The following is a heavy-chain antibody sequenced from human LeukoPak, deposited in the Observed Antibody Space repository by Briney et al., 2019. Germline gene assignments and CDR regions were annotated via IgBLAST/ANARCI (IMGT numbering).Heavy chain of an antibody. Sequence: SETLSLTCTVSGGSISSYYWSWIRQPPGKGLEWVGYIYYSGSTDYNPSLKSRVTISLDTSKNQFSLKLTSVTAADTAVYYCARWLHHFDYWGQGTLVTVSS. CDR1: GGSISSYY. D-gene: IGHD5-24*01. J-gene: IGHJ4*02. CDR2: IYYSGST. V-gene: IGHV4-59*01. CDR3: ARWLHHFDY.